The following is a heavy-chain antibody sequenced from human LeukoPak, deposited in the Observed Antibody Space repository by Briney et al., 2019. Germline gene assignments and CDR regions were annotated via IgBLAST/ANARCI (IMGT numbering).Heavy chain of an antibody. Sequence: ASVKVSCKVSGYTLTELSMHWVRQAPGKGLEWMGGFDPEDGETIYAQKFQGRVTMTEDTSTDTAYMELSSLRSEDTAVYYCATGRIFGPSNWFDPWGQGTLVTASP. J-gene: IGHJ5*02. CDR3: ATGRIFGPSNWFDP. CDR2: FDPEDGET. V-gene: IGHV1-24*01. CDR1: GYTLTELS. D-gene: IGHD3-3*02.